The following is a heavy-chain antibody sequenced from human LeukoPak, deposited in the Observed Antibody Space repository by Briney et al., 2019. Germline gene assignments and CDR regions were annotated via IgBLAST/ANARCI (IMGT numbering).Heavy chain of an antibody. D-gene: IGHD4-17*01. CDR3: ARGRLYGPDY. CDR1: GFTFSTYE. V-gene: IGHV3-48*03. Sequence: PGGSLRLSCAASGFTFSTYEMHWVRQAPGKGLEWVSDISSSGSTVYYADSVKGRFTTSRDNAKNFLYLQMHSLRAEDTAVYYCARGRLYGPDYWGQGTLVTVSS. J-gene: IGHJ4*02. CDR2: ISSSGSTV.